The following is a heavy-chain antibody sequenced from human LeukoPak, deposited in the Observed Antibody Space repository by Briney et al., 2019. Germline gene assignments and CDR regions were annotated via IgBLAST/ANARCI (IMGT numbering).Heavy chain of an antibody. CDR2: VYAGGSP. CDR1: GDSIINYY. Sequence: PSETLSLTCTVSGDSIINYYWSWIRQPAGKGLEWIGRVYAGGSPSYNPSLRSRVTLSADTYKNQLSLKLSSVTAADTAIYYCGREGPDLVWGQGTLVTISS. CDR3: GREGPDLV. D-gene: IGHD3/OR15-3a*01. J-gene: IGHJ4*02. V-gene: IGHV4-4*07.